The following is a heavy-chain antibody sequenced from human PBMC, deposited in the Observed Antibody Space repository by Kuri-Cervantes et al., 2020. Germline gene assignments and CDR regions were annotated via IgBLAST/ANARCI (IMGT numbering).Heavy chain of an antibody. CDR2: IYTSGST. Sequence: GSLRLSCTVSGGSISSYYWSWIRQPAGKGLEWIGRIYTSGSTNYNPSLKSRVTISVDKSKNQFSLKLSSVTAADTAVYYCAREKTTVTTSRGYFDLWGRGTLVTVSS. CDR3: AREKTTVTTSRGYFDL. CDR1: GGSISSYY. J-gene: IGHJ2*01. V-gene: IGHV4-4*07. D-gene: IGHD4-17*01.